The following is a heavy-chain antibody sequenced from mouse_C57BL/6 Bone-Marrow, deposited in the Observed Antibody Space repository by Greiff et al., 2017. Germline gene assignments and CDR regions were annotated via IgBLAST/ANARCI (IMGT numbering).Heavy chain of an antibody. V-gene: IGHV1-69*01. D-gene: IGHD5-1*01. CDR3: ARESNYAMDY. CDR2: IDPSDSYT. Sequence: QVQLQQPGAELVMPGASVKLSCKASGYTFTSYWMPWVKQRPGQGLEWIGEIDPSDSYTNYNQKFKGKSTLTVDKSSSTAYMQLSSLTSEDSAVYYCARESNYAMDYWGQGTSVTVSS. J-gene: IGHJ4*01. CDR1: GYTFTSYW.